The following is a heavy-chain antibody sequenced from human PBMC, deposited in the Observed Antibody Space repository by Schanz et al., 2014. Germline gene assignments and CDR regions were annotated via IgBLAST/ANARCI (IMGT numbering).Heavy chain of an antibody. CDR2: IYSGGST. CDR1: GFTVSSHY. D-gene: IGHD1-1*01. J-gene: IGHJ3*02. CDR3: ARDRWDWNNAFDI. V-gene: IGHV3-53*01. Sequence: EVQLVESGGGLIQPGGSLRLSCAASGFTVSSHYTSWVRQAPGKGLEWVSVIYSGGSTYYADSVKGRFTISRDNSKNTLYLQMNSLRAEDTAVYYCARDRWDWNNAFDIWGQGTMVTVSS.